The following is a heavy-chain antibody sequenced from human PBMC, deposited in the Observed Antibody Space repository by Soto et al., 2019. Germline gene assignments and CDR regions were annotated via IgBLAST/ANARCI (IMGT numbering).Heavy chain of an antibody. CDR1: GGSISGYY. D-gene: IGHD2-21*02. CDR2: MYNTGST. Sequence: SETLSLTCTVSGGSISGYYWSWIRQPPGKGLEWIGYMYNTGSTVYNPSLKSRVTISEDTSKNQLSLKLNSVTAADTAVYYCARDLWGYCGTDCYPLDVWGQGTTVT. CDR3: ARDLWGYCGTDCYPLDV. V-gene: IGHV4-59*01. J-gene: IGHJ6*02.